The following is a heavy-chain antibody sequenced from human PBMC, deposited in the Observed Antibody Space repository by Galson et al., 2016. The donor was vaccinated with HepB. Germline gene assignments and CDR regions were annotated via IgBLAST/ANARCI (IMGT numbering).Heavy chain of an antibody. CDR3: EKAPTGDQSWYFDL. D-gene: IGHD7-27*01. CDR2: ITNSGVST. Sequence: SLRLSCAASGFTFSSYAMSLVRQAPGKGLEWVSAITNSGVSTFYADSVKGRFTISRDNSKNTLYLQMNSLRAEDTAFYYCEKAPTGDQSWYFDLWGRGTLVTVSS. CDR1: GFTFSSYA. V-gene: IGHV3-23*01. J-gene: IGHJ2*01.